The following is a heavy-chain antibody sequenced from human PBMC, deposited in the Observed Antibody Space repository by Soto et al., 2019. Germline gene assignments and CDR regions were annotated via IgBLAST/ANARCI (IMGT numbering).Heavy chain of an antibody. Sequence: RDSVKVSCKASGYTFTSYYMHWVRQAPGQGLEWMGIINPSGGSTSYAQKFQGRVTMTRDTSTSTVYMELSSLRSEDTAVYYCARAGLITSVVTPLDAFDIWGQGTMVTVSS. J-gene: IGHJ3*02. CDR3: ARAGLITSVVTPLDAFDI. CDR2: INPSGGST. D-gene: IGHD3-10*01. V-gene: IGHV1-46*01. CDR1: GYTFTSYY.